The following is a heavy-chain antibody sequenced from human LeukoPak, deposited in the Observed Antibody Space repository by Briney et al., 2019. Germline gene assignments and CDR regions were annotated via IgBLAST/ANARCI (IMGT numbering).Heavy chain of an antibody. V-gene: IGHV1-2*02. CDR1: GYTFTGYY. D-gene: IGHD3-9*01. Sequence: ASLKASCKTSGYTFTGYYLHWVRQAPGHGLECIGWINPHSGGTNYAQKFQGRVTMTRDTSISTAYMELSRLRSDDTAVYYCARAVLRYFDWLSPNDYWGQGTLVTVSS. J-gene: IGHJ4*02. CDR3: ARAVLRYFDWLSPNDY. CDR2: INPHSGGT.